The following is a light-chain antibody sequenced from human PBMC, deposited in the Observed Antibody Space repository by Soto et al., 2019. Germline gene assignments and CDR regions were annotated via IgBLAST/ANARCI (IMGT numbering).Light chain of an antibody. CDR1: SSNIGAGYD. CDR3: QSYDSSLSGHVV. J-gene: IGLJ2*01. Sequence: QSVLTQPPSVSGAPGQRVTISCTGSSSNIGAGYDGHWYQQLPGTAPNLLIYANNNRPSGVPDRFSGSESGTSASLAITGLQAEDEADYYCQSYDSSLSGHVVFGGGTKLTVL. CDR2: ANN. V-gene: IGLV1-40*01.